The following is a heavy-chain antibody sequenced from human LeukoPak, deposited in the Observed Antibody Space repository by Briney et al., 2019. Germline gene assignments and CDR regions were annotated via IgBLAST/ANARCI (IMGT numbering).Heavy chain of an antibody. Sequence: GGSLRLSXAASGFAFNSYAMSWVRQAPGKGLEWVSAISGSGGSTYYADSVKGRFTISRDNSKNTLYLQMNSLRAEDTAVYYCAKSSYGSADAFDIWGQGTMVTVSS. CDR2: ISGSGGST. D-gene: IGHD3-10*01. V-gene: IGHV3-23*01. CDR1: GFAFNSYA. CDR3: AKSSYGSADAFDI. J-gene: IGHJ3*02.